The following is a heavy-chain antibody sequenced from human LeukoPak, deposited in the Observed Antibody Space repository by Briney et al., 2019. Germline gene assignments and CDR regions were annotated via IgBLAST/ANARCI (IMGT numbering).Heavy chain of an antibody. CDR1: GYTFTSYG. V-gene: IGHV1-18*01. Sequence: GASVKVSCKASGYTFTSYGISWVRQAPGQGLEWMGWISAYNGNTNYAQKLQGRVTMTTDTSTSTAYMELRSLRSDDTAVYYCARDPTFGGVIVGSLDYWGQGTLVTVSS. J-gene: IGHJ4*02. CDR2: ISAYNGNT. CDR3: ARDPTFGGVIVGSLDY. D-gene: IGHD3-16*02.